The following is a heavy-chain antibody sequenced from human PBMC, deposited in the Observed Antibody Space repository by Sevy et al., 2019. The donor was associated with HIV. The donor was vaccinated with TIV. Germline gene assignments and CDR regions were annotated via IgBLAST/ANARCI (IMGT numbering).Heavy chain of an antibody. CDR1: GYTLTELS. CDR3: ATGYYDSSGYYQDAFDI. Sequence: VSVKVSCKVSGYTLTELSMHWVRQAPGKGLEWMGGFDPEDGETIYAQKFQGRVTMTEDTSTDTAYMELSSLRSEDTAVYYCATGYYDSSGYYQDAFDIWGQGTMVTVSS. V-gene: IGHV1-24*01. D-gene: IGHD3-22*01. CDR2: FDPEDGET. J-gene: IGHJ3*02.